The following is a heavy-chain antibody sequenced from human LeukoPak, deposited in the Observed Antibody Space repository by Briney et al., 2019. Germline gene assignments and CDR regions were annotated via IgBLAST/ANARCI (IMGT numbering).Heavy chain of an antibody. CDR1: GDSVSSNSAA. CDR2: TYYRSKWYK. Sequence: SQTLSLTYAISGDSVSSNSAAWNWIRQSPSRGLEWLGRTYYRSKWYKDFAVSVRSRITINPDTSKNQFSLQLTSVTPEDTAVYYCAGGYRGYDYYFDYWGQGTLVTVSS. V-gene: IGHV6-1*01. CDR3: AGGYRGYDYYFDY. D-gene: IGHD5-12*01. J-gene: IGHJ4*02.